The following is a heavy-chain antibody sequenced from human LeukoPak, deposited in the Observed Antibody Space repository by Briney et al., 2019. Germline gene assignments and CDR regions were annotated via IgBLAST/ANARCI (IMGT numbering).Heavy chain of an antibody. CDR1: GSSVNSDQY. J-gene: IGHJ3*02. CDR3: AMLRLGELSVLANVYDI. D-gene: IGHD3-16*02. Sequence: SETLSLTCEVSGSSVNSDQYWGWMRHSPGAGLEWIGSVHQTGSPYYNPSLGSRVSLSIDSTKNSFSLRFTYVTAADTAVYYCAMLRLGELSVLANVYDIWGQGTMVIVSS. V-gene: IGHV4-38-2*01. CDR2: VHQTGSP.